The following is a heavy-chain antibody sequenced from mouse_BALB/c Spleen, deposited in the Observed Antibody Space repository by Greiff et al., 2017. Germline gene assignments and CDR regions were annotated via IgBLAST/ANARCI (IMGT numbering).Heavy chain of an antibody. CDR2: ILPGSGST. Sequence: VQLQQSGAELMKPGASVKISCKATGYTFSSYWIEWVKQRPGHGLEWIGEILPGSGSTNYNEKFKGKATFTADTSSNTAYMQLSSLTSEDSAVYYCARSRYGYAMDYWGQGTSVTVSS. D-gene: IGHD2-14*01. J-gene: IGHJ4*01. CDR3: ARSRYGYAMDY. V-gene: IGHV1-9*01. CDR1: GYTFSSYW.